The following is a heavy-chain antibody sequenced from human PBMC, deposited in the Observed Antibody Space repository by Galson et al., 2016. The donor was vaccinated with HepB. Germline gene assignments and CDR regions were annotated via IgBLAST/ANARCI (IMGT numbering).Heavy chain of an antibody. Sequence: SLRLSCAASGFTFKNYGMTWVRQAPGEGLEVVSSISRSGDSTDYADSVKGRFTISRDNSKNTLSLQMNSLRAEDTAVYYCVQGRTAPAVWGKGTTVTVSS. D-gene: IGHD1-1*01. CDR2: ISRSGDST. CDR3: VQGRTAPAV. V-gene: IGHV3-23*01. CDR1: GFTFKNYG. J-gene: IGHJ6*04.